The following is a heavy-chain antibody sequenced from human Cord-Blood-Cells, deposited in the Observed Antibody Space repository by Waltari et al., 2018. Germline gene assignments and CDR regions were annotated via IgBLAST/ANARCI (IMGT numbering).Heavy chain of an antibody. CDR2: IYYSGST. Sequence: QVQLQESGPGLVKPSQTLSLTCTFSGGSIRSGGYYWIWIRQHPGKGLEWIGYIYYSGSTYYNPSLKSRVTISVDTSKNQFSLKLSSVTAADTAVYYCASLSPVDAFDIWGQGTMVTVSS. D-gene: IGHD3-16*02. J-gene: IGHJ3*02. V-gene: IGHV4-31*03. CDR1: GGSIRSGGYY. CDR3: ASLSPVDAFDI.